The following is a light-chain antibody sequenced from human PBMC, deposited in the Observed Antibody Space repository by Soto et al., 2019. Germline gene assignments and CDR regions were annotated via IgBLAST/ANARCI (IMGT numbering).Light chain of an antibody. Sequence: QSVLTQPASVSGSPGQSITISCTGTSSDVGGYNYVSWYQQHPGKAPKLMIYGVTNRPSGVSNRFSGSKSGNTASLTLSGLQAEDEADSYCSSYTSTSTISVVFGGGTQLTVL. CDR3: SSYTSTSTISVV. J-gene: IGLJ2*01. CDR1: SSDVGGYNY. V-gene: IGLV2-14*01. CDR2: GVT.